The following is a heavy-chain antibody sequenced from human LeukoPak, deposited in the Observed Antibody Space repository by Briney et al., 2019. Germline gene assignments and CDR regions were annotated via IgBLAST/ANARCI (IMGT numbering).Heavy chain of an antibody. CDR3: ANSGYDYNWFDP. CDR1: GYTFTGYY. Sequence: ASVKVSCKASGYTFTGYYMHWVRQAPGQGLEWMGWINPNSGGTNYAQKFQGRVTMTRDTSISTAYMEPSRLRSDDTAVYYCANSGYDYNWFDPWGQGTLVTVSS. J-gene: IGHJ5*02. CDR2: INPNSGGT. V-gene: IGHV1-2*02. D-gene: IGHD5-12*01.